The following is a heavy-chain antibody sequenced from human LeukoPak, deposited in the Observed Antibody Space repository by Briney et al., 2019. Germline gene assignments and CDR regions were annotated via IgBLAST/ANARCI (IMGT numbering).Heavy chain of an antibody. CDR1: GYTFTSYG. CDR3: ARAYYDFWSGYYGGGSLYYMDV. J-gene: IGHJ6*03. V-gene: IGHV1-18*01. D-gene: IGHD3-3*01. Sequence: ASVKVSCKASGYTFTSYGISWVRQAPGQGLEWMGWVSAYNGNTNYAQKLQGRVTMTTDTSTSTAYMELRSLRSDDTAVYYCARAYYDFWSGYYGGGSLYYMDVWGKGTTVTVSS. CDR2: VSAYNGNT.